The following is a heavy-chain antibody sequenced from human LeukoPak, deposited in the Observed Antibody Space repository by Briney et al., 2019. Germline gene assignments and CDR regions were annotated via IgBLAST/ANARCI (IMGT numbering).Heavy chain of an antibody. Sequence: SETLSLTCTVSGGSVSSGNYYWSWIRQPPGKGLEWIGYIFYSGSTKYNPSLKSRVTISVDTSKNQFSLKVSSVTAADTAVYYCAREIITAGYYYYYMGVWGKGTTVTVSS. CDR3: AREIITAGYYYYYMGV. CDR1: GGSVSSGNYY. V-gene: IGHV4-61*01. D-gene: IGHD6-25*01. CDR2: IFYSGST. J-gene: IGHJ6*03.